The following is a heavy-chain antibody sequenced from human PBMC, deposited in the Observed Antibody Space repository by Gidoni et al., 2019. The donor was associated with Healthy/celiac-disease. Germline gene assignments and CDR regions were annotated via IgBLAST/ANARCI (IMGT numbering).Heavy chain of an antibody. J-gene: IGHJ1*01. CDR2: IRGSGGST. Sequence: EVQLLESGGGLVQPGGSLRLSCAASGFTFSCYAMSWVRQAPGRGLEWVSAIRGSGGSTYYADSVKGRFTISRDNSKNTLYLQRNSLRAEDTAVYYCAKDLHLTYDSSPEGFQHWGQGTLVTVSS. CDR3: AKDLHLTYDSSPEGFQH. D-gene: IGHD3-22*01. CDR1: GFTFSCYA. V-gene: IGHV3-23*01.